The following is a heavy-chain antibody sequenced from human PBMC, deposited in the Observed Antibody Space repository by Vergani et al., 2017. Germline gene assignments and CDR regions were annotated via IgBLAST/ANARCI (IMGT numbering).Heavy chain of an antibody. Sequence: QITLRESGPTLVKPTQPLTLTCTFSGFSLTTGGAGVGWIRQPPGRALVWLAVVYWNDDERYSPSLKSRVTITKDTSKNEVILTKATMDPVDTATYYCVHRLGYFDWDGACVVWGPGTMDTVSS. V-gene: IGHV2-5*01. D-gene: IGHD3-9*01. J-gene: IGHJ3*01. CDR1: GFSLTTGGAG. CDR2: VYWNDDE. CDR3: VHRLGYFDWDGACVV.